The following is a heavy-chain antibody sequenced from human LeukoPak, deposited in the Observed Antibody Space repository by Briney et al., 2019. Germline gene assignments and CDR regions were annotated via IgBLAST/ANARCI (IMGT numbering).Heavy chain of an antibody. CDR2: ILSKTDGGST. Sequence: GGSLGLSCAASGFTFTNAWMSWGRQAPGKGLEWVGRILSKTDGGSTDYGAPVKGRFTISRDDSKNTLYLQMSSLTTEDTAVYYCTTYLIAVAGLVDYWGQGTLVTVSS. J-gene: IGHJ4*02. CDR3: TTYLIAVAGLVDY. CDR1: GFTFTNAW. D-gene: IGHD6-19*01. V-gene: IGHV3-15*01.